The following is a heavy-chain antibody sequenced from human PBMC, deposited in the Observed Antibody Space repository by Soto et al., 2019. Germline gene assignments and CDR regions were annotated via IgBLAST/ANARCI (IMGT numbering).Heavy chain of an antibody. CDR2: ISSSSTVI. CDR3: ARALEGDI. V-gene: IGHV3-48*01. Sequence: PGGSLRLSCTASGFTFNTYNMIWVRQAPGKGLEWISYISSSSTVIYYADSVKGRFTISRDNAKNSLYLQMNSLRTQDTSMYFCARALEGDIWGQGTMVTVSS. J-gene: IGHJ3*02. D-gene: IGHD1-1*01. CDR1: GFTFNTYN.